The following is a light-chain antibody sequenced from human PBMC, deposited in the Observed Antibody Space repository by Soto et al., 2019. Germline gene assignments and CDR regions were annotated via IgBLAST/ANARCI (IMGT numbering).Light chain of an antibody. V-gene: IGKV3-20*01. Sequence: ERMFTQSAFTLSLSPGERATLSCRASQSVSSRLAWYQQKPGQAPRLLISGASSRATGIPDRFSGSGSGTDFTLTISRLEPEDFALYYCQHYVERSPITFGQGTRLEIK. J-gene: IGKJ5*01. CDR2: GAS. CDR1: QSVSSR. CDR3: QHYVERSPIT.